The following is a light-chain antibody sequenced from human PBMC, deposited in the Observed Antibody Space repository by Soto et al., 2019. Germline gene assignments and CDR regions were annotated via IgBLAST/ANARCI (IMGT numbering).Light chain of an antibody. CDR1: QSVSSSY. V-gene: IGKV3-20*01. Sequence: EIELTQSPGTLSLSPGERATLSCRASQSVSSSYLAWYQQKPAQAPRLLIYGASSWATGIPDRFSGSGSGTDFTLTISRLEPEDFAVYYCQQYGSSLFTYGPGTKVDIK. CDR3: QQYGSSLFT. CDR2: GAS. J-gene: IGKJ3*01.